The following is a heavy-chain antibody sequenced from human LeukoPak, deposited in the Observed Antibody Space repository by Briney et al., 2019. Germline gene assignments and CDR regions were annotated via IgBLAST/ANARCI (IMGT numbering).Heavy chain of an antibody. CDR3: ARDPYSGGYGAYYYYYMDV. CDR2: ITSSSSHT. D-gene: IGHD1-26*01. J-gene: IGHJ6*03. Sequence: PGGSLRLSCSASGFIFSTYNVNWVRQAPGKALEWVSSITSSSSHTYYADSVKGRYTISRDNAKNSLYLQMDSLRAEDTAVYYCARDPYSGGYGAYYYYYMDVWGKGTTVTISS. V-gene: IGHV3-21*01. CDR1: GFIFSTYN.